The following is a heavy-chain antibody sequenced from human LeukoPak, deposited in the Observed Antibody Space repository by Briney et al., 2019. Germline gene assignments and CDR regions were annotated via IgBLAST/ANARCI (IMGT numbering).Heavy chain of an antibody. CDR2: IHHSGST. V-gene: IGHV4-4*02. Sequence: PSETLPLTCAVSVGSISSSNWWSWVRQPPGEGLEWIGDIHHSGSTNYNHSLKSRVTISIDRSKNQLSLKLSSVTADDTAVYYCARLPWGAYSSFDPWGQGTLVTVSS. CDR1: VGSISSSNW. D-gene: IGHD3-16*01. J-gene: IGHJ5*02. CDR3: ARLPWGAYSSFDP.